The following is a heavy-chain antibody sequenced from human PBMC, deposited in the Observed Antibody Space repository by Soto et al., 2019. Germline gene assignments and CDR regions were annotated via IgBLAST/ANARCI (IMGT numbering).Heavy chain of an antibody. CDR1: GFTFSSYG. CDR2: IWDDGSNK. Sequence: QVQLVESGGGVVQPGRSLRLSCAASGFTFSSYGMHWVRQAPGKGLEWVAVIWDDGSNKYYADSVKGRFTISRDNYKNTLYQQMNSLRAEDTAVYYCASDYGVGVDYFDYWGQGTLVTVSS. J-gene: IGHJ4*02. V-gene: IGHV3-33*01. CDR3: ASDYGVGVDYFDY. D-gene: IGHD1-26*01.